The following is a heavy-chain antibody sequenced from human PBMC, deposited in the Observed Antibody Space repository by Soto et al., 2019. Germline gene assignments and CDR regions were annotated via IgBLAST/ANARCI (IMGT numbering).Heavy chain of an antibody. CDR3: AKGGHFSHFDL. D-gene: IGHD3-3*02. CDR1: GLTFGAYA. V-gene: IGHV3-23*01. Sequence: EKQLLDSGGNLVQPGGSLRLSCVASGLTFGAYAMTWIRQAPGKGLEWVSTISGNGDDPFYADSVRGRFTISRDNSNNIHYQQMNSLRVDDTAVYYCAKGGHFSHFDLWGRGTLVTVSS. CDR2: ISGNGDDP. J-gene: IGHJ2*01.